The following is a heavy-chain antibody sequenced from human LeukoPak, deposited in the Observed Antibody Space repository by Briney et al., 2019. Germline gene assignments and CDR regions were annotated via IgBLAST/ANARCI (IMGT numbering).Heavy chain of an antibody. CDR3: ARDHEAYCSGGSCSHYDY. CDR1: GFTFSGYE. CDR2: ISGSSSYI. J-gene: IGHJ4*02. Sequence: PGGSLRLSCAASGFTFSGYEMNWVRQAPGKGLEWVSSISGSSSYIYYADSVKGRFTISRDNARKSLYLQMNSLRAEDTAVYYCARDHEAYCSGGSCSHYDYWGQGTLVTVSS. V-gene: IGHV3-21*01. D-gene: IGHD2-15*01.